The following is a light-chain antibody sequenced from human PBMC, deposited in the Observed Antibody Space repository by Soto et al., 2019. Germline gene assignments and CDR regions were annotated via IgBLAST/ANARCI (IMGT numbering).Light chain of an antibody. J-gene: IGKJ1*01. V-gene: IGKV1-6*01. Sequence: IQMTQSPSTLSASVGDRVTITCRASQGIRNDLVWYQQKPGKAPKVLIYAASSLQGGVPSRFSGSGSGTDFALTISSLQPEDFATYYCLQDYDYPWTFGQGTKVDIK. CDR1: QGIRND. CDR2: AAS. CDR3: LQDYDYPWT.